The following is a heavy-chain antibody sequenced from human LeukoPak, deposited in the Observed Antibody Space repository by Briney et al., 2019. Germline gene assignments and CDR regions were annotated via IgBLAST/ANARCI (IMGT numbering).Heavy chain of an antibody. J-gene: IGHJ4*02. D-gene: IGHD3-10*01. Sequence: GGSLRLSCAASGFTFSSYAMHWVRQAPVKGLEWVAIISYDGSNEYYADSVKGQFTISRDNSNNTLYLQMNSLRAEDTAVYYCARDGNYYGSGSYLDYWGQGTLVTVSS. V-gene: IGHV3-30*04. CDR3: ARDGNYYGSGSYLDY. CDR2: ISYDGSNE. CDR1: GFTFSSYA.